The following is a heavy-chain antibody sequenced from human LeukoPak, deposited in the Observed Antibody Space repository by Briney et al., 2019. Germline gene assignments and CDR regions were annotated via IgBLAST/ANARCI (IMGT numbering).Heavy chain of an antibody. D-gene: IGHD6-19*01. CDR3: ARLLQGVAGTWGY. CDR1: GYSFTTYW. J-gene: IGHJ4*02. Sequence: GESLKISCKASGYSFTTYWIAWVRQMPGKGLEWKGMIYPGDSDTRYSPSFQGQITISVDKSISIAYLQWSSLKASDTAMYYCARLLQGVAGTWGYWGQGTLVTVSS. V-gene: IGHV5-51*01. CDR2: IYPGDSDT.